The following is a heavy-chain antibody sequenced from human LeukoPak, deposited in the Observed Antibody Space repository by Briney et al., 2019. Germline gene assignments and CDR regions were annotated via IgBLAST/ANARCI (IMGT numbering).Heavy chain of an antibody. CDR3: ARVRSITFGGVIAPDY. V-gene: IGHV1-18*01. CDR1: GYTFTSYG. D-gene: IGHD3-16*02. CDR2: ISAYNGNT. J-gene: IGHJ4*02. Sequence: GASAKVSCKASGYTFTSYGISWVRQAPGQGLEWMGWISAYNGNTNYAQKLQGRVTMTTDTSTSTAYMELRSLRSDDTAVYYCARVRSITFGGVIAPDYWGQGTLVTVSS.